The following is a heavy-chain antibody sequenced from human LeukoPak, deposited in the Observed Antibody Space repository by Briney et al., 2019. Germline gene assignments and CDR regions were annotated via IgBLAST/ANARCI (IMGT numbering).Heavy chain of an antibody. CDR2: ISGSGGST. D-gene: IGHD5-18*01. CDR1: GFTFSSYA. CDR3: AKGLRGYSYGYIDY. Sequence: GGSLRLSCAASGFTFSSYAMSWVRQAPGKGLEWVSGISGSGGSTYYADSVKGRFTISRDNSKNTLYLQMNSLRAEDTAVYYCAKGLRGYSYGYIDYWGQGTLVTVSS. J-gene: IGHJ4*02. V-gene: IGHV3-23*01.